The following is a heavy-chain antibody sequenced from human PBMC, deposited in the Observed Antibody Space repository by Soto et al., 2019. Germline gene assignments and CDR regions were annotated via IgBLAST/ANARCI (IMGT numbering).Heavy chain of an antibody. CDR3: ARDPYCSGGSCYFVAFDI. J-gene: IGHJ3*02. CDR2: ISSDGSNI. D-gene: IGHD2-15*01. Sequence: GGSLRLSCAASGFTFSSYAMHWVRQAPGKGLEWVAVISSDGSNIYYADSVKGRFTISRDNAKNSLYLQMNSLRAEDTAVYYCARDPYCSGGSCYFVAFDIWGQGTMVTVSS. V-gene: IGHV3-30-3*01. CDR1: GFTFSSYA.